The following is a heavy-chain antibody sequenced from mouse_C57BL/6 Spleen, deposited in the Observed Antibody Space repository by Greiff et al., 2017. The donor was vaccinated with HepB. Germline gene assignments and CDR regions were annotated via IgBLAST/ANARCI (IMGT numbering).Heavy chain of an antibody. J-gene: IGHJ1*03. V-gene: IGHV1-18*01. D-gene: IGHD1-1*02. CDR1: GYTFTDYN. CDR3: ARAYYGGGYFDV. CDR2: INPNNGGT. Sequence: VQLKESGPELVKPGASVKIPCKASGYTFTDYNMDWVKQSHGKSLEWIGDINPNNGGTIYNQKFKGKATLTVDKSSSTAYMELRSLTSEDTAVYYCARAYYGGGYFDVWGTGTTVTVSS.